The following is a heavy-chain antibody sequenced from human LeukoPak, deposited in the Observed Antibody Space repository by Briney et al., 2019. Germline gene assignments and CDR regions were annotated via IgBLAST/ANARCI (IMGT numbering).Heavy chain of an antibody. V-gene: IGHV4-34*01. CDR2: INHSGST. CDR1: GGSFSGYY. CDR3: ARGSRGIVVVPAAMRQRGWYFDL. D-gene: IGHD2-2*01. Sequence: SETLSLTCAVYGGSFSGYYWSWIRQPPGKGLEWIGEINHSGSTNYNPSLKSRVTISVDTSKNQFSLKLGSVTAADTAVYYCARGSRGIVVVPAAMRQRGWYFDLWGRGTLVTVSS. J-gene: IGHJ2*01.